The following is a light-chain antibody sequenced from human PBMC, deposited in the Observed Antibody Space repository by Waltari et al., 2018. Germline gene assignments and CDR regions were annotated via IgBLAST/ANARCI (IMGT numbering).Light chain of an antibody. Sequence: DIVMTQSPLYLSVSPGEPASISCRSSQSLLESNGYNYLDWYLQKPGQSPQILIYLGSNRASGVPDRFSGSGSGTEFTLKISRVEAEDAGVYYCMEALQSVTFGQGTRLEIK. V-gene: IGKV2-28*01. CDR3: MEALQSVT. CDR1: QSLLESNGYNY. CDR2: LGS. J-gene: IGKJ5*01.